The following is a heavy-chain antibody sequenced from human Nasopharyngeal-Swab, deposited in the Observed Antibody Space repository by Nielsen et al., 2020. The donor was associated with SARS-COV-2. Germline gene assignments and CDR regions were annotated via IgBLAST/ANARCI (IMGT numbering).Heavy chain of an antibody. J-gene: IGHJ4*02. D-gene: IGHD3-3*01. Sequence: SETLSLTCAVYGGSFSGYYWSWIRQPPGKGLEWIGEINHSGSTNYNPSLKSRVTISVDTSKNQFSLKLSSVTAADTAVHYCARVYDFWSGYDYWGQGTLVTVSS. V-gene: IGHV4-34*01. CDR3: ARVYDFWSGYDY. CDR2: INHSGST. CDR1: GGSFSGYY.